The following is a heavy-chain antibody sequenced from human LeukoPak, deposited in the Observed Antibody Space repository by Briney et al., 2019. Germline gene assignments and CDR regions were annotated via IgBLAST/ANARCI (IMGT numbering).Heavy chain of an antibody. V-gene: IGHV1-3*01. J-gene: IGHJ5*02. Sequence: GPVKVSCKASGYTFTSYAMHWERQAPGQRLEWMGWINVGNGNTKYSQKFQGRVTITRDTSASTAYMELSSLRSEDTAVYYCAREYRINYYDSSAFDPWGQGTLVTVSS. CDR2: INVGNGNT. D-gene: IGHD3-22*01. CDR1: GYTFTSYA. CDR3: AREYRINYYDSSAFDP.